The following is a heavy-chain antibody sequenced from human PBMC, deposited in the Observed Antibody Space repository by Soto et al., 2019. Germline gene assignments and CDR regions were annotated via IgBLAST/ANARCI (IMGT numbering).Heavy chain of an antibody. CDR1: GYTFTSYG. CDR3: AKDQVVPAAQEPYGMDV. Sequence: QVQLVQSGAEVKKPGASVKVSCKASGYTFTSYGISWVRQAPGQGLEWMGWISAYNGNTNYAQKLQGRVTMTTDTSTSTAYMELRSLRSDDTAVYYCAKDQVVPAAQEPYGMDVWGQGTTVTVSS. V-gene: IGHV1-18*01. D-gene: IGHD2-2*01. CDR2: ISAYNGNT. J-gene: IGHJ6*02.